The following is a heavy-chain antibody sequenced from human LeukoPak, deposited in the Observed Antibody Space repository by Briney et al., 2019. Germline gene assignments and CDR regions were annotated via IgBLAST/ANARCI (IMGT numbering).Heavy chain of an antibody. D-gene: IGHD5-18*01. V-gene: IGHV4-34*01. J-gene: IGHJ4*02. CDR3: ARGGYSYGSTTHFDY. CDR1: SGSISGYY. CDR2: INHSGST. Sequence: SETLSLTCTVSSGSISGYYWTWIRQPAGKGLEWIGEINHSGSTNYNPSLKSRVTISVDTSKNQFSLKLSSVTAADTAVYYCARGGYSYGSTTHFDYWGQGTLVTVSS.